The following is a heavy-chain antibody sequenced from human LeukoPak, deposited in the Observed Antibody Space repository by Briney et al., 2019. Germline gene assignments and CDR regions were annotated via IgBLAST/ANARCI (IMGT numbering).Heavy chain of an antibody. CDR3: ARQFSVASAFDI. D-gene: IGHD5-12*01. J-gene: IGHJ3*02. V-gene: IGHV4-39*01. Sequence: NSSETLSLTCAVYGGSFSGYYWGWIRQPPGKGLEWIGSIYYSGSTYYNPSLKSRVTISVDTSKNQFSLKLSSVTAAGTAVHYCARQFSVASAFDIWGQGTMVTVSS. CDR2: IYYSGST. CDR1: GGSFSGYY.